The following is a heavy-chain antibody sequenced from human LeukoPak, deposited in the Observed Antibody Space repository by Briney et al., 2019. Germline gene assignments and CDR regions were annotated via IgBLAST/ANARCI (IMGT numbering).Heavy chain of an antibody. CDR1: GDSVSSNNAA. CDR3: ARGNIYSSSWYYFDY. J-gene: IGHJ4*02. Sequence: SQTLSLTCAISGDSVSSNNAAWDWIRQSPSRGLEWLGRTYYMSKWYNDYAGSVKSRITINPDTSKNQFSLQLNAVTPEDTAVYYCARGNIYSSSWYYFDYWGQGTLVTVSS. D-gene: IGHD6-13*01. V-gene: IGHV6-1*01. CDR2: TYYMSKWYN.